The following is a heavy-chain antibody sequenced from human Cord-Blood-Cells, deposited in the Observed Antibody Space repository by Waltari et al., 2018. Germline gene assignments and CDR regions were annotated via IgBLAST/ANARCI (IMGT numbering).Heavy chain of an antibody. D-gene: IGHD3-3*01. Sequence: QVQLQESGPGLVKPSETLSLTCTVSGGSVSSGSYYWSWIRQPPGKGLEWIGYIYYSGSTNYNPSLKSRVTISVDTSKNQFSLKLSSVTAADTAVYYCARGDFWSGYGMGYWGQGTLVTVSS. J-gene: IGHJ4*02. CDR1: GGSVSSGSYY. CDR2: IYYSGST. CDR3: ARGDFWSGYGMGY. V-gene: IGHV4-61*01.